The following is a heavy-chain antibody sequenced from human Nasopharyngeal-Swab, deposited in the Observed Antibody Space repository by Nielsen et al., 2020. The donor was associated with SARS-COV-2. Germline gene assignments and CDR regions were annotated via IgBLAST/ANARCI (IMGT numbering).Heavy chain of an antibody. Sequence: LKISCAASGFTFSSYAMSWVRQAPGKGLEWVSAISGSGGSTYYADSVKGRFTISRDNSKNTLYLQMNSLRAEDTAVYYCAKGSGYGSGSPIDYWGQGTLVTVSS. J-gene: IGHJ4*02. D-gene: IGHD3-10*01. CDR3: AKGSGYGSGSPIDY. CDR2: ISGSGGST. CDR1: GFTFSSYA. V-gene: IGHV3-23*01.